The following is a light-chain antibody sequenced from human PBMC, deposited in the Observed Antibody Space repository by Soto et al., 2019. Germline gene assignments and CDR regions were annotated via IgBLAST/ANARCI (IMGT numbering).Light chain of an antibody. CDR2: NNN. CDR3: AAWDDSLNGLV. V-gene: IGLV1-44*01. CDR1: SSNIGSNT. Sequence: QSVLTQPPSASGTPGQRVTISCSGSSSNIGSNTVNWYQQLPGTAPKLLIYNNNQRPSGVPDRFSGSKAGTSASLAISGLPSEDEDDYYCAAWDDSLNGLVFGTGTKLTVL. J-gene: IGLJ1*01.